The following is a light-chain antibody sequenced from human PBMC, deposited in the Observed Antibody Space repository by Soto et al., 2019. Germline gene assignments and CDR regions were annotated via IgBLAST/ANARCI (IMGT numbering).Light chain of an antibody. CDR1: QSVSSY. J-gene: IGKJ4*01. CDR2: DAS. Sequence: VLTQSPATLSLSPGERATLSCRASQSVSSYLAWYQQKPGQAPRLLIYDASTRATGIPARFSGSGSGTDFTLTISSLEPEDFAVYYCQQRSNWPPVITFGGGTKVEIK. CDR3: QQRSNWPPVIT. V-gene: IGKV3-11*01.